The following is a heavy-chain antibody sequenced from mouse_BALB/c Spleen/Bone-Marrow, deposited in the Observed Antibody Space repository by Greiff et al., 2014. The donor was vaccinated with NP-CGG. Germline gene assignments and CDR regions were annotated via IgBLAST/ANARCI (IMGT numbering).Heavy chain of an antibody. J-gene: IGHJ3*01. V-gene: IGHV1-61*01. CDR3: AREKVYYGISWFAY. CDR2: IHPSDSET. D-gene: IGHD2-1*01. Sequence: QGRLKESGAEGGGPGASVKLSCKASGYSFTPYWVKWGEQRPGQGLEWIGMIHPSDSETRLNQKFKDKATLTVDKSSSTAYMQLNSPTSEDSAVYYCAREKVYYGISWFAYWGQGTLVTVSA. CDR1: GYSFTPYW.